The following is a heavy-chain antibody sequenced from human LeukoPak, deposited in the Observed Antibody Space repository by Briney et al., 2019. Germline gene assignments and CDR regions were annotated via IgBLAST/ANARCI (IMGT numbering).Heavy chain of an antibody. CDR1: GGSISSSNW. CDR2: IYHSGST. V-gene: IGHV4-4*02. D-gene: IGHD5-12*01. Sequence: SGTLSLTCAVSGGSISSSNWWSWVRQPPGKGLEWIGEIYHSGSTNYNPSLKSRVTISVDKSKNQFSLKLSSVTAADTAVYYCARVDGYSGYAPADYFDYWGQGTLVTVSS. CDR3: ARVDGYSGYAPADYFDY. J-gene: IGHJ4*02.